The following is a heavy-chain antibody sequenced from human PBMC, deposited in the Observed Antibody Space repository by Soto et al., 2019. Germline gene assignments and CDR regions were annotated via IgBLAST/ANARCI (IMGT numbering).Heavy chain of an antibody. CDR3: AREDNRTSWAFDC. Sequence: GGSLRLSCAASGFTFSSYDMHWVRQAPGKGLEWVSVIYSGGSTYYADSVRGRFTISRDSSKNTLSLQMNSLRAEDTAMYYCAREDNRTSWAFDCWGQGTLVTVSS. V-gene: IGHV3-53*01. CDR2: IYSGGST. J-gene: IGHJ4*02. D-gene: IGHD2-2*01. CDR1: GFTFSSYD.